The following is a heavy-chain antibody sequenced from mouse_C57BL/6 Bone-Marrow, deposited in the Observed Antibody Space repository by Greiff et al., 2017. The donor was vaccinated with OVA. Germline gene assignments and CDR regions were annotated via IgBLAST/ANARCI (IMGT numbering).Heavy chain of an antibody. V-gene: IGHV5-6*01. J-gene: IGHJ2*01. CDR3: ARHEITTVVANYYFDY. D-gene: IGHD1-1*01. Sequence: EVKLMESGGDLVKPGGSLKLSCAASGFTFSSYGMSWVRQTPDKRLEWVATISSGGSYTYYPDSVKGRFTISRDNAKNTLYLQMSSLKSEDTAMYYCARHEITTVVANYYFDYWGQGTTLTVSS. CDR2: ISSGGSYT. CDR1: GFTFSSYG.